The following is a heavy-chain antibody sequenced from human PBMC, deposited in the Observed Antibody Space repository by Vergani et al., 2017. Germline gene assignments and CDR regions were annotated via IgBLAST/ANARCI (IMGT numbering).Heavy chain of an antibody. D-gene: IGHD2-15*01. CDR1: GGSISSYY. V-gene: IGHV4-59*01. Sequence: QVQLQESGPGLVKPSETLSLTCTVPGGSISSYYWSWIRQPPGKGLEWIGYIYYSGSTNYNPALKSPVTRSVDTSKNQFSLKLSSVTAADTAVYYCARVFYIVDSRHWFDPWGQGTLVTVSS. CDR3: ARVFYIVDSRHWFDP. J-gene: IGHJ5*02. CDR2: IYYSGST.